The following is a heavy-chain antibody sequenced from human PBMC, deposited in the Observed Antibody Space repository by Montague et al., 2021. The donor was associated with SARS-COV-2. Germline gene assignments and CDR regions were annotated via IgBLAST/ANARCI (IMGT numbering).Heavy chain of an antibody. V-gene: IGHV4-59*01. J-gene: IGHJ4*02. D-gene: IGHD2-21*01. Sequence: SETLSLTCTLSGGSITNFFWSWIRQPPGKGLEWIGDINSSGSTNYNPSLKSRVTISVDTSKSQFSLKLGSVTAADTAVYYCATSAGRFCDVDFDYWGQGTLVTVSS. CDR2: INSSGST. CDR1: GGSITNFF. CDR3: ATSAGRFCDVDFDY.